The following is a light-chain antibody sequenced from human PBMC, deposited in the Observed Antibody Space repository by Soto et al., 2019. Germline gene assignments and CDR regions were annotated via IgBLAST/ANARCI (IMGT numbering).Light chain of an antibody. CDR2: DVS. CDR3: SSYTTGSTPV. J-gene: IGLJ2*01. V-gene: IGLV2-14*01. Sequence: QSVLTQPASVSGSPGQSIAISCTGTSSDIGTSIYVSWYQQHPGKAPKLMIYDVSNRPSGVSDRFSGSKSGNTASLTISGLQAEDEADYYCSSYTTGSTPVFGGGTQLTVL. CDR1: SSDIGTSIY.